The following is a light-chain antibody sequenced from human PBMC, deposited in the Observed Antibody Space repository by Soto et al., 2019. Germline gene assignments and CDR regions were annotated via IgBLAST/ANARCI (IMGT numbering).Light chain of an antibody. J-gene: IGKJ1*01. CDR1: QSISSW. V-gene: IGKV1-5*01. CDR3: QQYNIPAT. CDR2: DAS. Sequence: DIQMTQSPSTLSASVGDRVTINCRASQSISSWLAWYQQKPGKAPKLLIYDASSLESGVPSRFSGSGSGTEFTLTISSLQPDDFATFFCQQYNIPATFGQGAKVEIK.